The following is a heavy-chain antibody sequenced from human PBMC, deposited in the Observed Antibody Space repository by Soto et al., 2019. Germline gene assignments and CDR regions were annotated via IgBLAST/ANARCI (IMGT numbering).Heavy chain of an antibody. Sequence: ASVKVSCKASGYTFTSYGISWVRQAPGQGLEWMGWISAYNGNTNYAQKLQGRVTISVDTSKNQFSLKLSSVTAADTAVYYCARGDGYKLLYYFDYWGQGTLVTVSS. CDR2: ISAYNGNT. D-gene: IGHD5-12*01. V-gene: IGHV1-18*01. CDR1: GYTFTSYG. J-gene: IGHJ4*02. CDR3: ARGDGYKLLYYFDY.